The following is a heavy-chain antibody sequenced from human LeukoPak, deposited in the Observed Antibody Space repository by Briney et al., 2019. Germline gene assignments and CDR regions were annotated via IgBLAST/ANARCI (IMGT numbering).Heavy chain of an antibody. V-gene: IGHV4-59*01. CDR3: ARDLVYSSSSYYGMDV. Sequence: SETLSLTCTVSGGSISSYYWSWIRQPPGKGLEWIGYIYYSGSTNYNPSLKSRVTISVDTSKNQFSLKLSSVTAADTAVYYCARDLVYSSSSYYGMDVWGQGTTVTVSS. J-gene: IGHJ6*02. CDR1: GGSISSYY. D-gene: IGHD6-13*01. CDR2: IYYSGST.